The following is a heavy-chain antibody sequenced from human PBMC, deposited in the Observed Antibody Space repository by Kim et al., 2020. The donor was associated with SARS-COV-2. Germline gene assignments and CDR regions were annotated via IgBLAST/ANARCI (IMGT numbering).Heavy chain of an antibody. V-gene: IGHV3-30*18. D-gene: IGHD2-2*01. CDR1: GFTFSSYG. J-gene: IGHJ4*02. Sequence: GGSLRLSCAASGFTFSSYGMHWVRQAPGKGLEWVAVISYDGSNKYYADSVKGRFTISRDNSKNTLYLQMNSLRAEDTAVYYCAKDNEDQLLLTPGGGFDYWGQGTLVTVSS. CDR2: ISYDGSNK. CDR3: AKDNEDQLLLTPGGGFDY.